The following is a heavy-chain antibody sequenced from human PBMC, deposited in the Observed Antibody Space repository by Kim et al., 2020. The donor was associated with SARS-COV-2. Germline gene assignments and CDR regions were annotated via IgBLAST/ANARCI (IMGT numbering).Heavy chain of an antibody. D-gene: IGHD3-10*01. J-gene: IGHJ6*02. CDR1: GGSLRSYY. CDR3: ARAGGQMRDPSATYYHYYAMDV. Sequence: SETLSLTCTVSGGSLRSYYWTWIRQPPGKGLEWIGNIYYSGTTNYSPSLKSRVTMSVDTSKNQFSLKLTSVTAADTAVYHCARAGGQMRDPSATYYHYYAMDVWGQGTTVTVSS. V-gene: IGHV4-59*01. CDR2: IYYSGTT.